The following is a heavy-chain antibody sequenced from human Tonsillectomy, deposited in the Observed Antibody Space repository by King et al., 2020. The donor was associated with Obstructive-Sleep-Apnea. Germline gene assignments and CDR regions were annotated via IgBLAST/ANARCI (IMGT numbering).Heavy chain of an antibody. Sequence: HVQLVESGGGVVQPGGSLRLSCVASGFTFSSYGMHWVRQAPGKGLEWVAFIRYDGNNKFYADSVKGRFTISRDNSKNTLYLQMNSLRAEDTAVYYCAKDFWGYCSGGSCYEVVDVWGQGTTVTVSS. D-gene: IGHD2-15*01. J-gene: IGHJ6*02. CDR1: GFTFSSYG. CDR3: AKDFWGYCSGGSCYEVVDV. CDR2: IRYDGNNK. V-gene: IGHV3-30*02.